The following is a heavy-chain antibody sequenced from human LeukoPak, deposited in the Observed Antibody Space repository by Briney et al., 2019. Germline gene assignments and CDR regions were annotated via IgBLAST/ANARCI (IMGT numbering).Heavy chain of an antibody. CDR1: GGSISSHY. D-gene: IGHD3-3*01. V-gene: IGHV4-59*11. CDR2: IYYSGST. Sequence: SETLSLTCTVSGGSISSHYWSWIRQPPGKGLEWIGYIYYSGSTNYNSSLKSRVTISVGTSKNQFSLKLSSVTAADTAVYYCARGYYDFWSGYYPIDYWGQGTLVTVSS. J-gene: IGHJ4*02. CDR3: ARGYYDFWSGYYPIDY.